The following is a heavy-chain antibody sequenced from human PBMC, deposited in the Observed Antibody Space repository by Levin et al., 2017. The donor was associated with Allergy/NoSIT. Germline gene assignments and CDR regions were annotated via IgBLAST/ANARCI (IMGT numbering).Heavy chain of an antibody. CDR3: ARVGGGVDSSSPFDY. J-gene: IGHJ4*02. CDR2: IIPIFGTA. D-gene: IGHD6-6*01. Sequence: SVKVSCKASGGTFSSYAISWVRQAPGQGLEWMGGIIPIFGTANYAQKFQGRVTITADESTSTAYMELSSLRSEDTAVYYCARVGGGVDSSSPFDYWGQGTLVTVSS. V-gene: IGHV1-69*13. CDR1: GGTFSSYA.